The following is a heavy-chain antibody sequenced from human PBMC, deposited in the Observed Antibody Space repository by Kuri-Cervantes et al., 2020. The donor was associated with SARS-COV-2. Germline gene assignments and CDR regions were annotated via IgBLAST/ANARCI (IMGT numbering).Heavy chain of an antibody. CDR1: GFTSSSYG. CDR3: AKDLPGSSAADVY. D-gene: IGHD6-13*01. Sequence: GGSLRLSCAASGFTSSSYGMHWVRQAPGKGLEWVAFIRYDGSNKYYADSVKGRFTISRDNSKNTLYLQMNSLRAEDTAVYYCAKDLPGSSAADVYWGQGTLVTVSS. CDR2: IRYDGSNK. V-gene: IGHV3-30*02. J-gene: IGHJ4*02.